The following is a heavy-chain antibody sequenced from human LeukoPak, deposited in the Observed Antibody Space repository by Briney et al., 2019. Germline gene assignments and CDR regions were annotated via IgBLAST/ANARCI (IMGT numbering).Heavy chain of an antibody. D-gene: IGHD1-20*01. CDR2: IIPIFGTA. J-gene: IGHJ6*02. CDR3: ARGRPLYNWNDNYYYYYGMDV. CDR1: GGTFSSYA. Sequence: SVKVSCKASGGTFSSYAISWVRQAPGQGLEWMGGIIPIFGTANYAQKFQGRVTITADESTSTAYMEQSSLRSEDTAVYYCARGRPLYNWNDNYYYYYGMDVWGQGTTVTVSS. V-gene: IGHV1-69*01.